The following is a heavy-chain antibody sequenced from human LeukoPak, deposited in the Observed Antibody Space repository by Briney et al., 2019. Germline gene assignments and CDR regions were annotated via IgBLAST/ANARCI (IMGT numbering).Heavy chain of an antibody. J-gene: IGHJ4*02. CDR2: IYHTGST. Sequence: SETLSLTCSVSGDSLSSVTWWTWVRQPPGKGLEWIGEIYHTGSTNYNPSLKSRVAISIDKSKNQFSLKLTSVAAADTAVYYCARAQISGWYYFDYWGQGTLVTVSS. CDR1: GDSLSSVTW. D-gene: IGHD6-19*01. CDR3: ARAQISGWYYFDY. V-gene: IGHV4-4*02.